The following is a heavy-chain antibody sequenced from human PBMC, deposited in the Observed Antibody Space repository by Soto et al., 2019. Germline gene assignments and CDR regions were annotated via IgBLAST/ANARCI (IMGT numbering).Heavy chain of an antibody. Sequence: ASVKVSCKASGGTFSSYAISWVRQAPGQGLEWMGGIIPIFGTANYAQKFQGRVTITADESTSTAYMELSSLRSEDTAVYYCASWADYGDYGGYYYYGMDVWGQGTTVTVSS. J-gene: IGHJ6*02. CDR3: ASWADYGDYGGYYYYGMDV. CDR1: GGTFSSYA. D-gene: IGHD4-17*01. V-gene: IGHV1-69*13. CDR2: IIPIFGTA.